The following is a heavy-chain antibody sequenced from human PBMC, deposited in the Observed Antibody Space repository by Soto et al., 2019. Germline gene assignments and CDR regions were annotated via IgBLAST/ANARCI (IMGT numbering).Heavy chain of an antibody. CDR2: IIPLFNTP. CDR1: EDTSSSYA. CDR3: AAESAYGGTPLDCIY. V-gene: IGHV1-69*01. D-gene: IGHD1-26*01. J-gene: IGHJ4*02. Sequence: QVQRVRSGAEVKRPGSSVRVSCKASEDTSSSYAISWVRQAPGQGLDWMGGIIPLFNTPNYANKFQGRVTITADESTSTAYMELSSLRSEDTAIYYCAAESAYGGTPLDCIYWGQGTLVTVSS.